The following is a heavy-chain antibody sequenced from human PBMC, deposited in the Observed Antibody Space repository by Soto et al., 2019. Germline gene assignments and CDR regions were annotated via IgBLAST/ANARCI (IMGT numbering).Heavy chain of an antibody. Sequence: SDTLSLTCAVSGGSISSGGYSWSWIRQPPGKGLEWIGYIYHSGSTYYNPSLKSRVTISVDRSKNQFSLKLSSVTAADTAVYYCARVALRFSYGMDVWGQGTTVTVSS. CDR2: IYHSGST. D-gene: IGHD3-3*01. J-gene: IGHJ6*02. CDR1: GGSISSGGYS. CDR3: ARVALRFSYGMDV. V-gene: IGHV4-30-2*01.